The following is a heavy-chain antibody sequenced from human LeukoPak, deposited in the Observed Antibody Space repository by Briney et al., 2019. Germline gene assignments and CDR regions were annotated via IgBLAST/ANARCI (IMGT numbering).Heavy chain of an antibody. V-gene: IGHV3-15*01. CDR1: GFTFSRAW. CDR3: TADLRGDYAPSLAS. D-gene: IGHD4-17*01. Sequence: GGSLRLSCAASGFTFSRAWMNWVRQAPGKGLEWVGRFKSKTDGGTTDYAAPVKGRFTISRDDSESTLHLQMNSLKTEDTALYYCTADLRGDYAPSLASWGQGTLVTVSS. J-gene: IGHJ4*02. CDR2: FKSKTDGGTT.